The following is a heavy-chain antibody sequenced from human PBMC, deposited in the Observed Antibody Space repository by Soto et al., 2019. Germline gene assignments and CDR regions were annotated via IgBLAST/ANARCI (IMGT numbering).Heavy chain of an antibody. Sequence: QVQLQESGPGLVKPSQTLSLTCTVSGGSISSGDYYWSWIRQPPGKGLEWIGYIYYSGSTYYNPSRKSRVTISVDTSKNQFSLKLSSVTAADTAVYYCARDYSNYPYYYYGMDVWGQGTTVTVSS. CDR2: IYYSGST. CDR1: GGSISSGDYY. J-gene: IGHJ6*02. V-gene: IGHV4-30-4*01. D-gene: IGHD4-4*01. CDR3: ARDYSNYPYYYYGMDV.